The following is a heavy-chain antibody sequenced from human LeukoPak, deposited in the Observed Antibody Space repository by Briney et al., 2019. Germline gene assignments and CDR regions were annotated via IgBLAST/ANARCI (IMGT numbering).Heavy chain of an antibody. V-gene: IGHV3-23*01. CDR3: AHHGGGTIRIAAFDI. CDR1: GFTFSSYA. J-gene: IGHJ3*02. D-gene: IGHD3-3*01. CDR2: ISGSGGST. Sequence: GGSLRLSCAASGFTFSSYAMSWVRQAPGKGLEWVSAISGSGGSTYYADSVKGRFTISRDNSKNTLYLQLNSLRAEDTAIYYCAHHGGGTIRIAAFDIWGQGTMVTVSS.